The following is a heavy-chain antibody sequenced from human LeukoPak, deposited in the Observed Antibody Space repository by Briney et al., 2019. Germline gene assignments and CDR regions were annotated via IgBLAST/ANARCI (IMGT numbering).Heavy chain of an antibody. CDR2: ISYDGSNK. CDR3: ARGRYCSGGSCYPIPESYYYYMDV. D-gene: IGHD2-15*01. CDR1: GFTFSSYA. Sequence: GGSLRLSCAASGFTFSSYAMHWVRQAPGKGLEWVAVISYDGSNKYYADSVKGRFTISRDNSKNTLYLQMNSLRAEDTAVYYCARGRYCSGGSCYPIPESYYYYMDVWGKGTTVTVSS. J-gene: IGHJ6*03. V-gene: IGHV3-30*04.